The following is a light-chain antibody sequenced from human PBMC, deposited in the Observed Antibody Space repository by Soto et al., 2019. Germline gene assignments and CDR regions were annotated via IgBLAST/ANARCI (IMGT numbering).Light chain of an antibody. CDR2: GAS. Sequence: QLTQSPSSLSASVGDRVTITCRASQDVSRYLAWYQQKAGKAPKLLIYGASTLQSGVASRFSGFGSGTEFTLTISSLQPEDFATYHCQQLQRTPFTFGPGTTVDV. CDR3: QQLQRTPFT. V-gene: IGKV1-9*01. J-gene: IGKJ3*01. CDR1: QDVSRY.